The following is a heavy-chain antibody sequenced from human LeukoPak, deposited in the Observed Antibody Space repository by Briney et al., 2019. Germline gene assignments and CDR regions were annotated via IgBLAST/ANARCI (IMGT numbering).Heavy chain of an antibody. CDR2: ISGSGGST. CDR1: GFTFSSYA. D-gene: IGHD3-10*01. J-gene: IGHJ4*02. Sequence: GGSLRLSCAASGFTFSSYAMSWVRQAPGKGLEWVSAISGSGGSTYYADSVKGRFTISRDNSKNTLYLQMNSLRAEDTAVYYCAKDSGGYGSGSYYSTYYWGQGTLVTVSS. CDR3: AKDSGGYGSGSYYSTYY. V-gene: IGHV3-23*01.